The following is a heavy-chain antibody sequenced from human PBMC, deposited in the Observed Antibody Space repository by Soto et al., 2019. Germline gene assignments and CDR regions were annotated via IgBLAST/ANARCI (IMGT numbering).Heavy chain of an antibody. D-gene: IGHD2-21*01. CDR3: ARVGRRLCKYYFDY. V-gene: IGHV4-4*07. J-gene: IGHJ4*02. CDR2: IYTSGST. CDR1: GGSISSYY. Sequence: SETLSLTCTVSGGSISSYYWSWIRQPAGKGLEWIGHIYTSGSTNYNPSLKSRVTISVDTSKNQFSLKLSSVTAADTAVYYCARVGRRLCKYYFDYWGQGTLVTVSS.